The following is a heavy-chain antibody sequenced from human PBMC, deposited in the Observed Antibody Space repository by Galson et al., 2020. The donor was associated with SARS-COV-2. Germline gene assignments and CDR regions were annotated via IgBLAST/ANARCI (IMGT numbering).Heavy chain of an antibody. D-gene: IGHD2-2*02. V-gene: IGHV4-4*07. CDR2: IYTSGST. CDR3: ARAGCSSTSCYNFDY. J-gene: IGHJ4*02. CDR1: GGSISSYS. Sequence: ETSETLSLTCTVSGGSISSYSWSWIRQPDGKGLEWIGRIYTSGSTNYNPSLKRRVTMSVDTSKNQFSLKLSSVTAADTAVYYCARAGCSSTSCYNFDYWGQGTLVTVSS.